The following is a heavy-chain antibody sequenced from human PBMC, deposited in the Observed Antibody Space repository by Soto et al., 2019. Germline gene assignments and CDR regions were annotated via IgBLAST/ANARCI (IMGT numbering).Heavy chain of an antibody. CDR2: VYPSGST. CDR3: ARHKIVASTGPTFDC. J-gene: IGHJ4*02. V-gene: IGHV4-59*08. CDR1: GASISAYY. Sequence: QVQLQESGPGLVKPSETLSLTCTVSGASISAYYWSWIRQPPGKGLEWVGYVYPSGSTNYNPSLKSRVPLLLDTSKNQLSLKLPSVTAADTAVYFCARHKIVASTGPTFDCWGQGTLVTVSS. D-gene: IGHD5-12*01.